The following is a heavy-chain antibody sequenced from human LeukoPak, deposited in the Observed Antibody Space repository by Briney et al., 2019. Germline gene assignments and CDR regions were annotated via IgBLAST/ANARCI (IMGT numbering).Heavy chain of an antibody. Sequence: PGGSLRLSCAASGFTFSSYSMNWVRQAPGKGLEWVSYISSSSSTIYYADSVKGRFTISRDNAKNSLYLQMNSLRAEDTAVYYCARADSKLAQARIDYWGQGTLVTVSS. CDR3: ARADSKLAQARIDY. CDR2: ISSSSSTI. J-gene: IGHJ4*02. V-gene: IGHV3-48*01. D-gene: IGHD6-6*01. CDR1: GFTFSSYS.